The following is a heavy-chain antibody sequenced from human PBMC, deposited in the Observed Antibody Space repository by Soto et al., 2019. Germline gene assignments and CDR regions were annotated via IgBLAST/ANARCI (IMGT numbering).Heavy chain of an antibody. CDR3: TTLGPVAGTEGSFDY. V-gene: IGHV3-73*02. CDR1: GFTFSGSA. J-gene: IGHJ4*02. Sequence: EVQLVESGGGLVQPGGSLKLSCAASGFTFSGSAMHWVRQASGKGLEWVGRIRSKANSYATAYAASVKGRFTISRDDSKNTAYLQMTSLKTEDTAVYYCTTLGPVAGTEGSFDYWGQGTLVTVSS. CDR2: IRSKANSYAT. D-gene: IGHD6-19*01.